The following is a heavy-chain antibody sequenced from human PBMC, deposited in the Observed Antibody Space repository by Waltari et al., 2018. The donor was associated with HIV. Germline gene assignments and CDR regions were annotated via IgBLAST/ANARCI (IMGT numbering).Heavy chain of an antibody. CDR2: VNHSGNI. CDR1: VGTFSGYY. J-gene: IGHJ4*02. V-gene: IGHV4-34*01. D-gene: IGHD2-15*01. Sequence: VHLQQSGAGLLKPSATLSLTCTVSVGTFSGYYLSWIRQPPGQGLEWIGEVNHSGNINYNPSLKSRLIISVDTSKRQFSLRLKSVTAADTAVYYCSREGYGGNPANNFDFWGQGTLVSVSS. CDR3: SREGYGGNPANNFDF.